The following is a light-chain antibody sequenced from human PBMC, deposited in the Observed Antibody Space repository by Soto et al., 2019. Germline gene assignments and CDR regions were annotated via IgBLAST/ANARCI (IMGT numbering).Light chain of an antibody. J-gene: IGLJ1*01. V-gene: IGLV2-23*01. CDR2: EGS. Sequence: QSVLTRPASVSGSPGQSITISCTGSSSAVGSYRFVSWYQHHPGKVPKLIIYEGSKRPSGVSNRFSGSEPGNTASLTISGLQAEEEADYYCCSSAPSRTFVFGTGTKVTVL. CDR1: SSAVGSYRF. CDR3: CSSAPSRTFV.